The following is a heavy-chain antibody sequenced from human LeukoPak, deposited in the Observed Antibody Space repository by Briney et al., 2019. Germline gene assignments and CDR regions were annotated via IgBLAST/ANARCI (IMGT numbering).Heavy chain of an antibody. D-gene: IGHD6-13*01. CDR3: ARDLGDSSSWYMWFDP. V-gene: IGHV3-21*01. CDR1: GFTFSSYS. CDR2: ISSSSSYI. J-gene: IGHJ5*02. Sequence: GGSLRLSCAASGFTFSSYSMNWVRQAPGKGLEWVSSISSSSSYIYYADSVKGRFTISRDNAKNSLYLQMNSLRAEDTAVYYCARDLGDSSSWYMWFDPWGQGTLVTVSS.